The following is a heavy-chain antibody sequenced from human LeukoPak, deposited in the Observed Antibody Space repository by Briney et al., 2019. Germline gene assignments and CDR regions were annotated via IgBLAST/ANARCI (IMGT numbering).Heavy chain of an antibody. CDR3: ANGYSSTWYNY. V-gene: IGHV3-53*01. J-gene: IGHJ4*02. CDR2: IYSGGST. D-gene: IGHD6-13*01. Sequence: GGSLRLSCAASVFTVSSNYMSWVRQAPGKGLEWVSVIYSGGSTYYADSVKGRFTISRDNSKNTLYLQMNSLRAEDTAVYYCANGYSSTWYNYWGQGTLVTVSS. CDR1: VFTVSSNY.